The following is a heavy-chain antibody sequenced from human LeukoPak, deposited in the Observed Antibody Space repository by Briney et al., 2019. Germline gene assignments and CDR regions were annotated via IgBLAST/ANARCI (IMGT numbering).Heavy chain of an antibody. V-gene: IGHV4-34*01. J-gene: IGHJ5*02. Sequence: SETLSLTCAVYGGSFSGYHWSWIRQPPGKGLEWIGEINHSGSTNYNPSLKSRVTISVDTSKNQFPLMVSSVTAADTAVYYCARGRVWIDPWGQGTLVTVSS. CDR3: ARGRVWIDP. CDR2: INHSGST. CDR1: GGSFSGYH.